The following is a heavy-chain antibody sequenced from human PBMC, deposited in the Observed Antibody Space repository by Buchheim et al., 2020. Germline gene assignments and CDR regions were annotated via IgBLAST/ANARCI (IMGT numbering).Heavy chain of an antibody. CDR2: IYYSGST. Sequence: QVQLQESGPGLVKPSQTLSLTCTVSGGSISSGGYYWNWIRQHPGKGLEWIGYIYYSGSTYYNPSLKSRVTISVDTSKNQFSLKLSSVTAADTAVYYCVAHKPPGYSSSWYELDYWGQGTL. CDR1: GGSISSGGYY. D-gene: IGHD6-13*01. V-gene: IGHV4-31*03. CDR3: VAHKPPGYSSSWYELDY. J-gene: IGHJ4*02.